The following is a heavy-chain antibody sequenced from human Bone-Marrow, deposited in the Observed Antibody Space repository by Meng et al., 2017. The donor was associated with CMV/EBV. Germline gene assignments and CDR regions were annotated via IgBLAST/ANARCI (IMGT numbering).Heavy chain of an antibody. D-gene: IGHD6-6*01. CDR3: AKRQVKQAYWYFDL. CDR1: GFTFSSYA. CDR2: ISGSGGSR. J-gene: IGHJ2*01. Sequence: GESLKISCAASGFTFSSYAMSWVRQAPGKGLEWVSAISGSGGSRYYADSVKGRFTICRDTSKNTLYLQMNSLRAEDTAVYYCAKRQVKQAYWYFDLWGRGNLVTVSS. V-gene: IGHV3-23*01.